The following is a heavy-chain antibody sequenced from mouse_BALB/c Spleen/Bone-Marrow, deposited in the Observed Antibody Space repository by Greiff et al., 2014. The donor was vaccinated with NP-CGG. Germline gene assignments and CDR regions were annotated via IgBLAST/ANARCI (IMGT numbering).Heavy chain of an antibody. CDR2: TYPGTGST. Sequence: QVQLQQSGAELVRPGASVKLSCKTSGYIFTGYWIHWVKQRSGQGLEWIARTYPGTGSTYYNEKFKGKATLTTDKSSSTAYMQLSSLKSEDSAVYFCARTVNPAMDYWGQGTSVTVSS. CDR1: GYIFTGYW. CDR3: ARTVNPAMDY. J-gene: IGHJ4*01. V-gene: IGHV1S132*01.